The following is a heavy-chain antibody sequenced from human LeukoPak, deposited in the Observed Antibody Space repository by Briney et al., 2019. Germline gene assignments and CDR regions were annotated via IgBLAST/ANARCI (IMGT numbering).Heavy chain of an antibody. CDR2: INWNGGKT. Sequence: GGSLRLSCAASGFIFDDYGMSWVRQVPGKGLEWISGINWNGGKTGYADSVRGRFTISRDNAKNSLYLQMNSLRAEDTAVYYCAKDSVVVPGLVNYFDYWGQGTLVTVSS. CDR1: GFIFDDYG. CDR3: AKDSVVVPGLVNYFDY. V-gene: IGHV3-20*04. J-gene: IGHJ4*02. D-gene: IGHD2-2*01.